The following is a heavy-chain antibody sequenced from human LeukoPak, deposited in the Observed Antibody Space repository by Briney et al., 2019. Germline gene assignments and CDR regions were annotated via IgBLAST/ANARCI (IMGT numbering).Heavy chain of an antibody. Sequence: PSETLSLTCTVSGGSISSGDYYWSWIRQPPGKGLEWIGYIYYSGNTYDNPSLKSRVTISVDTSKNQFSLKLSSVTAADTAVYYCARGDSSYYYYGMDVWGQGTTVTVSS. J-gene: IGHJ6*02. D-gene: IGHD3/OR15-3a*01. V-gene: IGHV4-30-4*01. CDR3: ARGDSSYYYYGMDV. CDR1: GGSISSGDYY. CDR2: IYYSGNT.